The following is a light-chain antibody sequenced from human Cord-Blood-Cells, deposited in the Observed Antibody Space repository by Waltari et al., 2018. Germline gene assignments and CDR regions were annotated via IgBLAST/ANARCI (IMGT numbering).Light chain of an antibody. V-gene: IGKV1-8*01. CDR2: AAS. J-gene: IGKJ2*01. CDR1: QGISSY. CDR3: QQYYSYPYT. Sequence: AIRMTQSPSSFSASTGDRVTITCLASQGISSYLAWYQQKPGKAPKLLSYAASTLQSGVPSRFSGSGSGTDFTLTISCLQSEDFATYYCQQYYSYPYTFGQGTKLEIK.